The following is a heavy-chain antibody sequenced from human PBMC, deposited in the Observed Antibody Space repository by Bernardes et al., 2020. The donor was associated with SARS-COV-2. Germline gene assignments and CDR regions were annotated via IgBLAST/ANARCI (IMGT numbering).Heavy chain of an antibody. CDR1: GFTFSSYG. V-gene: IGHV3-33*01. CDR3: ARDDYDFWSGYYHFDY. J-gene: IGHJ4*02. CDR2: IWYDGSNK. Sequence: GGSLRLSCAASGFTFSSYGMHWVRQAPGKGLEWVAVIWYDGSNKYYADSVKGRFTISRDNSKNTLYLQMNSLRAEDTAVYYCARDDYDFWSGYYHFDYWGQGTLVTVSS. D-gene: IGHD3-3*01.